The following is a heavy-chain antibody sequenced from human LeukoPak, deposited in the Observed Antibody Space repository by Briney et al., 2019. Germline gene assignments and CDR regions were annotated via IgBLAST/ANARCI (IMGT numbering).Heavy chain of an antibody. CDR3: ARDSSFYYDSKEAFDI. CDR1: GGTFSSYA. V-gene: IGHV1-2*02. CDR2: INPNSGGT. Sequence: ASVKVSCKASGGTFSSYAISWVRQAPGQGLEWMGGINPNSGGTNYAQKFQGRVTMTRDTSISTAYMELSRLRSDDTAVYYCARDSSFYYDSKEAFDIWGQGTMVTVSS. D-gene: IGHD3-22*01. J-gene: IGHJ3*02.